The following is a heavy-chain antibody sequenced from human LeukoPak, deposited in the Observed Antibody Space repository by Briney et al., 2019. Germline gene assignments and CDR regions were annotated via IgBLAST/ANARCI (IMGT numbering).Heavy chain of an antibody. D-gene: IGHD2-21*02. Sequence: SETLSLTCTVSGGSISSGSYYWSWIRQPAGKGLEWIGRIYTSGSTNYNPSLKSRVTISVDTSKNQFSLKLSSVTAADTAVYYCARAPRPPLAYCGGDCYSGFDYWGQGTLVTVSS. CDR1: GGSISSGSYY. J-gene: IGHJ4*02. CDR2: IYTSGST. V-gene: IGHV4-61*02. CDR3: ARAPRPPLAYCGGDCYSGFDY.